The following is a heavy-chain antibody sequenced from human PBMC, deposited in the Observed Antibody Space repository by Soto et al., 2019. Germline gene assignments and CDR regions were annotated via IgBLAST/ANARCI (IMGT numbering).Heavy chain of an antibody. CDR2: IIPISGTA. V-gene: IGHV1-69*01. J-gene: IGHJ6*02. CDR3: ARSQGSSTSLEIYYYYYYGMDV. D-gene: IGHD2-2*01. Sequence: QVQLVQSGAEVKKPGSSVKVSCKASGCTFSSYAISWVRQAPGQGLEWMGGIIPISGTANYAQKFQGRVTITADESTNTAYMELSSLRSEDTAVYYCARSQGSSTSLEIYYYYYYGMDVWGQGTTVTVSS. CDR1: GCTFSSYA.